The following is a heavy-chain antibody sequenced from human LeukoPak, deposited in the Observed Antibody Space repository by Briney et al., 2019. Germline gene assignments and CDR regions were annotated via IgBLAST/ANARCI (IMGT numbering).Heavy chain of an antibody. Sequence: SQTLSLTCADSGGSISSGGYSWSWIRQPPGKGLEWIGYIYHSGSTYYNPSLKSRVTISVDRSKNQFSLKLSSVTAADTAVYYCARGPPYDAFDIWGQGTMVTVSS. CDR3: ARGPPYDAFDI. J-gene: IGHJ3*02. CDR2: IYHSGST. V-gene: IGHV4-30-2*01. CDR1: GGSISSGGYS.